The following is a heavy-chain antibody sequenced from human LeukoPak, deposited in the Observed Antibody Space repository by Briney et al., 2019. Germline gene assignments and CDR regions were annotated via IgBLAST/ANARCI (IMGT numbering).Heavy chain of an antibody. CDR1: GFTFDDYA. J-gene: IGHJ6*02. CDR2: ISWNSGSI. Sequence: GGSLRLSCAASGFTFDDYAMHWVRQAPGKGLEWVSGISWNSGSIGYADSVKGRFTISRDNAKNSLYLQMNSLRAEDTASYYCAKDRGGNSYYGMDVWGQGTTVTVSS. V-gene: IGHV3-9*01. D-gene: IGHD4-23*01. CDR3: AKDRGGNSYYGMDV.